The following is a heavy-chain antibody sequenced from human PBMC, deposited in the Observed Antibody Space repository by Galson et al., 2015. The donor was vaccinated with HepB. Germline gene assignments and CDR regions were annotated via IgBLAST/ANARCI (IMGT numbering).Heavy chain of an antibody. CDR1: GYSFTSYW. D-gene: IGHD5-12*01. CDR2: IYPGDSDT. CDR3: ARHVNLVATSLSAGWFDP. J-gene: IGHJ5*02. Sequence: SGAEVKKPGESLKISCKGSGYSFTSYWIGWVRQMPGKGLEWMGIIYPGDSDTRYSPSFQGQVTISADKSISTAYLQWSSLKASDTAMYYCARHVNLVATSLSAGWFDPWGQGTLVTVSS. V-gene: IGHV5-51*01.